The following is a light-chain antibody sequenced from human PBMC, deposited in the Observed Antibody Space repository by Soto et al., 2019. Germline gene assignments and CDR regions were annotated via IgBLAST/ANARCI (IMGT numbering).Light chain of an antibody. CDR1: QTVNSN. CDR3: QQNDNWPLT. Sequence: EIVMTQSPATLSVSPGQGATLSCRASQTVNSNLAWYQQKPGQAPRLLISGASTRPTGIPGRFSGSGSGTEFTLTISSLQSEDFAVYYCQQNDNWPLTFGGGTKVEIK. CDR2: GAS. J-gene: IGKJ4*01. V-gene: IGKV3D-15*01.